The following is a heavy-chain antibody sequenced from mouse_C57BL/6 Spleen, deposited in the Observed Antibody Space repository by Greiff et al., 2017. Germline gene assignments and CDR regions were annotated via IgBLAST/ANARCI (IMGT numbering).Heavy chain of an antibody. J-gene: IGHJ2*01. CDR3: ALLYYGSSYEENFDY. V-gene: IGHV1-26*01. CDR1: GYTFTDYY. D-gene: IGHD1-1*01. Sequence: EVQLQQSGPELVKPGASVKISCKASGYTFTDYYMNWVKQSHGKSLEWIGDINPNNGGTSYNQKFKGKATLTVDKSSSTAYMELRSLTSEDSAVYYCALLYYGSSYEENFDYWGQGTTLTVSS. CDR2: INPNNGGT.